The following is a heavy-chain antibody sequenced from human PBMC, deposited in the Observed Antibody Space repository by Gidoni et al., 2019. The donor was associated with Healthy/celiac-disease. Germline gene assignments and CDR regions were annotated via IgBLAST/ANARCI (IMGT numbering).Heavy chain of an antibody. CDR3: ARYIVVVPAANYFDY. CDR1: GFTFVRYW. CDR2: IKQDGSEK. D-gene: IGHD2-2*01. J-gene: IGHJ4*02. V-gene: IGHV3-7*01. Sequence: EVQLVESGGGLVQPGGSLRLSCAASGFTFVRYWMSWVRQAPGKGLEWVANIKQDGSEKYYVDSVKGRFTISRDNAKNSLYLQMNSLRAEDTAVYYCARYIVVVPAANYFDYWGQGTLVTVSS.